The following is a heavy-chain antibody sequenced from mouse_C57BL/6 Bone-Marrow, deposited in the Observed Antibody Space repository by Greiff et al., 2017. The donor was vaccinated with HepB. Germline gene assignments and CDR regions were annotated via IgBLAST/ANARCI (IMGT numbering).Heavy chain of an antibody. D-gene: IGHD1-1*01. Sequence: VQLQQSGPELVKPGASVKFPCKASGYAFSSSWMNWVKQRPGKGLEGIGRIYPGDGDTNYNGKFKGKATLPADKSSSTDYMQLSRLTSEDSAVYFCARWDYYYGSSPYYYAMDYWGQGTTLTVSS. CDR2: IYPGDGDT. J-gene: IGHJ2*01. V-gene: IGHV1-82*01. CDR3: ARWDYYYGSSPYYYAMDY. CDR1: GYAFSSSW.